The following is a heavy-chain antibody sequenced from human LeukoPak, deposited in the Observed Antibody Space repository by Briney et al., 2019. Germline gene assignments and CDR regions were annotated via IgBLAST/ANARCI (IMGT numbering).Heavy chain of an antibody. CDR2: ISSSSSYI. Sequence: GGSLRLSCAASGLTFSTYTMNWVRQAPGKGLEWVSSISSSSSYIYYADSVKGRFTISRDNAKNSLYLQMNSLRAEDTAVYYCARDGYDILTGLFDYWGQGTLVTVSS. V-gene: IGHV3-21*01. CDR1: GLTFSTYT. D-gene: IGHD3-9*01. J-gene: IGHJ4*02. CDR3: ARDGYDILTGLFDY.